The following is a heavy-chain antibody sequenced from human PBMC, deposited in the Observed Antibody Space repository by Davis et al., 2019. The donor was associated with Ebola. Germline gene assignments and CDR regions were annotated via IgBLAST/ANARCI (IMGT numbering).Heavy chain of an antibody. J-gene: IGHJ4*02. V-gene: IGHV3-23*01. CDR3: ARDSGQFGYSSSWYGYDY. D-gene: IGHD6-13*01. CDR2: ISGSGGST. CDR1: GFTFSSYA. Sequence: GEPLKISCAASGFTFSSYAMSWVRQAPGKGLEWVSAISGSGGSTYYADSVKGRFTISRDNAKNSLYLQMNSLRAEDTAVYYCARDSGQFGYSSSWYGYDYWGQGTLVTVSS.